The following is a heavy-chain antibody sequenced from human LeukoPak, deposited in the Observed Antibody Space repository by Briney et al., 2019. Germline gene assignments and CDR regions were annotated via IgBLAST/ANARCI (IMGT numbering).Heavy chain of an antibody. CDR3: ARVGKYYYGSGSYYTLNWFDP. J-gene: IGHJ5*02. CDR1: GGSISSSSYY. CDR2: IYYSGST. V-gene: IGHV4-39*07. D-gene: IGHD3-10*01. Sequence: SETLSLTCTVSGGSISSSSYYWGWIRQPPGKGLEWIGSIYYSGSTYYNPSLKSRVTISVGTSKNQFSLKLSSVTAADTAVYYCARVGKYYYGSGSYYTLNWFDPWGQGTLVTVSS.